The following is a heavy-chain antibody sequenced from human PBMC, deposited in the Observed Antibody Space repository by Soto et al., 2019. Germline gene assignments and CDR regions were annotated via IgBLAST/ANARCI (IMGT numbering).Heavy chain of an antibody. CDR3: ASGIQLWLRRINNGYSG. V-gene: IGHV1-69*12. D-gene: IGHD5-18*01. Sequence: QVQLVQSGAEVKKPESSVKVSCKAPGGTFSTYAISWVRQAPGQGLEWMGGIIPMFGTANYAQRFPDRVTITADESTNTVYMELSSLRSEDPAVYFCASGIQLWLRRINNGYSGWGQGTLVTVSS. CDR2: IIPMFGTA. J-gene: IGHJ4*02. CDR1: GGTFSTYA.